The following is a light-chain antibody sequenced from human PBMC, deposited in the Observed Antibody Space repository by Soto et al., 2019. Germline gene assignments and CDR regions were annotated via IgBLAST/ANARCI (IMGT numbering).Light chain of an antibody. CDR1: QSVSDN. Sequence: EVLMPQSPDTLYVSPGARVTLSGRASQSVSDNLAWYQQKPGQGPRLLVYRASTRTLGIPARFSCSESGTEFTLTISSLQSEEFAVDYCQQYNSWPITFGKGTRLDIK. CDR3: QQYNSWPIT. CDR2: RAS. J-gene: IGKJ5*01. V-gene: IGKV3-15*01.